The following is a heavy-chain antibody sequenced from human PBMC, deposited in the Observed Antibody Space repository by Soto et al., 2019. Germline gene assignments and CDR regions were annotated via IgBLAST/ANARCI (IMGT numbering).Heavy chain of an antibody. CDR3: ARETTYGSGSYYLPYY. Sequence: GXSVKVSCKASGYTFTGYYMHWVRQAPGQGLEWMGWINPNSGGTNYAQKFQGRVTMTRDTSISTAYMELSRLRSDDTAVYYCARETTYGSGSYYLPYYWGQGTLVTVSS. J-gene: IGHJ4*02. D-gene: IGHD3-10*01. CDR1: GYTFTGYY. V-gene: IGHV1-2*02. CDR2: INPNSGGT.